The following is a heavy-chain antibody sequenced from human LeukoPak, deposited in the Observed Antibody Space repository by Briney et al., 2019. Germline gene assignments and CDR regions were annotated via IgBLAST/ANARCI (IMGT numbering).Heavy chain of an antibody. CDR1: GYTLTELS. Sequence: ASVKVSCKVSGYTLTELSMHWVRQAPGKGLEWMGDFDPEDGETIYAQKFQGRVTMTEDTSTDTAYMELSSLRSEDTAVYYCATVFTKGLWNDDFLPPADYWGQGTLVTVSS. CDR2: FDPEDGET. J-gene: IGHJ4*02. D-gene: IGHD1-1*01. V-gene: IGHV1-24*01. CDR3: ATVFTKGLWNDDFLPPADY.